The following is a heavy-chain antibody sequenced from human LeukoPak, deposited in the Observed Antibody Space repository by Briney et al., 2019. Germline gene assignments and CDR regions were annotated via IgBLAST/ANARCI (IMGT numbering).Heavy chain of an antibody. J-gene: IGHJ4*02. Sequence: SVKVSCKASGGTFSSYAISWVRQAPGQGLEWMGGIIPIFSTANYAQKFQGRVTITADESTSTAYMELSSLRSEDTAVYYCARGSRYCSSTSCPDWDYWGQGTLVTVSS. CDR2: IIPIFSTA. D-gene: IGHD2-2*01. CDR1: GGTFSSYA. CDR3: ARGSRYCSSTSCPDWDY. V-gene: IGHV1-69*01.